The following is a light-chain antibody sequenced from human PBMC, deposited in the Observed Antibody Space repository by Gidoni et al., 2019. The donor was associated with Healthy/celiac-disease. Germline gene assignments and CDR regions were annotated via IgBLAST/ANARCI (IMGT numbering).Light chain of an antibody. CDR3: QAWDSSTAV. V-gene: IGLV3-1*01. Sequence: SYELTQPPSVSVSPGQTASITCAGYKLGVKYACWYQQKPGQSTVLVIYKDSKRPSGIPERFSGSNSGNTATLTISGTQAMDEADYYCQAWDSSTAVFGGGTKLTVL. J-gene: IGLJ2*01. CDR1: KLGVKY. CDR2: KDS.